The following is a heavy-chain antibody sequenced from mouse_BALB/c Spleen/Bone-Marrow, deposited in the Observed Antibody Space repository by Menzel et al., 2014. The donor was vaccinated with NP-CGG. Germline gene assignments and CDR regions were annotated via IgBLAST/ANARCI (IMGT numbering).Heavy chain of an antibody. V-gene: IGHV1-28*01. Sequence: DPYYGGTRYNQQFKGQATLTVNKSSSTAYMQLKNLTSEDSAVYYCTRDDSPYWYFEVWGAGTTVTVSS. CDR3: TRDDSPYWYFEV. D-gene: IGHD2-4*01. CDR2: DPYYGGT. J-gene: IGHJ1*01.